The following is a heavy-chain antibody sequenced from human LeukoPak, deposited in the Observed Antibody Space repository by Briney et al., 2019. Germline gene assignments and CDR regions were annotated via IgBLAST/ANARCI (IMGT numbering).Heavy chain of an antibody. CDR3: MVHDNGDYDYFDY. CDR1: GYTFTSYA. V-gene: IGHV7-4-1*02. CDR2: INTNTGNP. J-gene: IGHJ4*02. Sequence: ASVKVSCKASGYTFTSYAMNWVRQAPGQGLEWMGWINTNTGNPTYAQGFTGRFVFSLDTSVSTAYLQISSLKAEDTAVYYCMVHDNGDYDYFDYWGQGTLVTVSS. D-gene: IGHD4-17*01.